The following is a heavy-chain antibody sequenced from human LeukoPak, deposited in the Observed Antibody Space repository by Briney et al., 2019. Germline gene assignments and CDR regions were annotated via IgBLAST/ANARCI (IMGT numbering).Heavy chain of an antibody. D-gene: IGHD1-26*01. Sequence: PSETLSLTCTVSGGSISTYYWSWIRQPAGKGLEWIGRIYTSGSTNYNPSLKSRVTMSVDTSKNQFSLKLSSVTAADTAVYYRARVRGGSSAGSYYYHYMDVWGKGTTVTISS. V-gene: IGHV4-4*07. CDR2: IYTSGST. CDR1: GGSISTYY. CDR3: ARVRGGSSAGSYYYHYMDV. J-gene: IGHJ6*03.